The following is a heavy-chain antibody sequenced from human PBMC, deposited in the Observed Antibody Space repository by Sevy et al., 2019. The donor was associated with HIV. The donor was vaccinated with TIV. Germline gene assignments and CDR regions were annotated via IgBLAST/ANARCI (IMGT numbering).Heavy chain of an antibody. CDR1: GFTFDDYT. J-gene: IGHJ4*02. Sequence: GGSLRLSCAASGFTFDDYTMHWVRQAPGKGLEWVSLISWDGGSTYYADSVKGRFTISRDNSKNSLYLQMNSLRTEDTALYYCAKDMGITGTTVFDYRGQGTLVTVSS. V-gene: IGHV3-43*01. D-gene: IGHD1-20*01. CDR3: AKDMGITGTTVFDY. CDR2: ISWDGGST.